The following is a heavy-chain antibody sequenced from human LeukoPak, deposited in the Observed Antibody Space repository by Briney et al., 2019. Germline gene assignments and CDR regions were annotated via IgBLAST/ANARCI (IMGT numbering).Heavy chain of an antibody. D-gene: IGHD5-12*01. Sequence: ASVKVSCKASGYTFTSYDINWVRQAAGQELEWMGWMSPNSGNTGYAQKFQGRVTMTRNTSISTAYMELSSLRSEDTAVYYCARGRNIVATIIGYWGQGTLVTVSS. CDR2: MSPNSGNT. CDR3: ARGRNIVATIIGY. CDR1: GYTFTSYD. V-gene: IGHV1-8*01. J-gene: IGHJ4*02.